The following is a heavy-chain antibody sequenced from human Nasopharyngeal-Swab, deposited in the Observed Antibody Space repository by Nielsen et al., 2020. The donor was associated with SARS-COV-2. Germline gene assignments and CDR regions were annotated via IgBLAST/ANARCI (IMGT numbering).Heavy chain of an antibody. V-gene: IGHV4-34*01. CDR2: MKPSGRT. J-gene: IGHJ4*02. CDR3: AGHPADFDY. Sequence: SETLSLTCAVYGGSLIDYHWSWIRQPPGKGLEWIGEMKPSGRTNYNPSLKSRVAISIDTSKNQFFLNLRSVTAADTAVFYCAGHPADFDYWGQGTLVTVSS. CDR1: GGSLIDYH.